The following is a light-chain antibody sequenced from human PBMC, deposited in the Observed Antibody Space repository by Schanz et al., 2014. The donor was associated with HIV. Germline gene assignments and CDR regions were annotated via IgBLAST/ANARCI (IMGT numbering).Light chain of an antibody. CDR2: AAS. CDR3: QQTNSFPRT. CDR1: QSISSY. Sequence: DIQMTQSPSSLSASVGDRVTITCRASQSISSYLNWYQQKPGKAPKLLIYAASSLQSGVPSRFSGSGSGTDFTLTISSLQPEDFATYYCQQTNSFPRTFGGGTKVDFK. V-gene: IGKV1-39*01. J-gene: IGKJ4*01.